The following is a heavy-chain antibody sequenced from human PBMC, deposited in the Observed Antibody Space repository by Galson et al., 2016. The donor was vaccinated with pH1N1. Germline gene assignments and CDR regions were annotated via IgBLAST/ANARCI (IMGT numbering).Heavy chain of an antibody. CDR2: IYPGGSHI. CDR1: GYRFSNSW. J-gene: IGHJ3*02. D-gene: IGHD4-17*01. V-gene: IGHV5-51*01. Sequence: QSGAEVKKPGESLKISCEGSGYRFSNSWIGWVRQMPGKGLEWMGIIYPGGSHIRYSPSFQGQVTVSADRSIDTVYLQWSSLKASDTAIYYCARQNDYGDYRGDAFDIWSQGTMVTVSS. CDR3: ARQNDYGDYRGDAFDI.